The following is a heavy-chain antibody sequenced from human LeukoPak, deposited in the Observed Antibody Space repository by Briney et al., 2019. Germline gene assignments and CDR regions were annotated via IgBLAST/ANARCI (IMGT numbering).Heavy chain of an antibody. CDR3: ARDPQGIAASGTGG. D-gene: IGHD6-13*01. CDR2: IYCGATT. Sequence: GGPLRLSCAACWFTVSNNYMNWLRPAPGKARERGSRIYCGATTKYADSVKGRFTISRDNSKNTLYLQMNSLRVEDTAMYYCARDPQGIAASGTGGWGQGTRVTVSS. V-gene: IGHV3-53*01. CDR1: WFTVSNNY. J-gene: IGHJ4*02.